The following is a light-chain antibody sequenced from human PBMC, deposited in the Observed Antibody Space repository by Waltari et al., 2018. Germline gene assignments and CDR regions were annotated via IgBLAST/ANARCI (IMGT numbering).Light chain of an antibody. CDR1: QSLSYY. CDR2: DAS. Sequence: EVVLTQSPATLSFSPGERPTLSCRASQSLSYYLAWYQQKPGQAPRLLIYDASNRATGIPARFSGSGSGTDFTLTISSLEPEDFAVYYCQQRTNWPLTFGGGTKVEI. V-gene: IGKV3-11*01. CDR3: QQRTNWPLT. J-gene: IGKJ4*01.